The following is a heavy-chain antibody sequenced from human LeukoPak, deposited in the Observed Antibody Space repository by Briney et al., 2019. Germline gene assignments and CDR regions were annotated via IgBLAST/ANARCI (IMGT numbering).Heavy chain of an antibody. CDR2: VFYNGDT. Sequence: SETLSLTCAVSGGSIIISGYYWAWIRQPPGKGLEWIGSVFYNGDTYYNPSLRSRVTISVDTSKNQFSLTLNSVTAADTAVYYCARDSMRIQTGTTPWGQGTLVTVSS. CDR3: ARDSMRIQTGTTP. CDR1: GGSIIISGYY. D-gene: IGHD1-1*01. V-gene: IGHV4-39*07. J-gene: IGHJ5*02.